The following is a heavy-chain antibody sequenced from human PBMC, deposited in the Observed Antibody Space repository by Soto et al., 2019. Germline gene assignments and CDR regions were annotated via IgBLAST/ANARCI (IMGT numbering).Heavy chain of an antibody. Sequence: PSETLSLTCTVSGGSISSGGYSLSWIRQPPGKGLEWIGYIYHSGSTYYNPSLKSRVTISVDRSKNQFSLKLSSVTAADTAVYYCARVTIFGVVKYAFDIWGQGTMVTVSS. J-gene: IGHJ3*02. V-gene: IGHV4-30-2*01. D-gene: IGHD3-3*01. CDR3: ARVTIFGVVKYAFDI. CDR2: IYHSGST. CDR1: GGSISSGGYS.